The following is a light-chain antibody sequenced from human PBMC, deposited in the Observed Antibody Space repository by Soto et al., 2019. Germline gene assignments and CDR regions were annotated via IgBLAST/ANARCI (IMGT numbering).Light chain of an antibody. J-gene: IGLJ1*01. CDR1: SSDVGAYDF. CDR2: DVT. Sequence: QSVLTQPASVSGSPGQSITISCTGTSSDVGAYDFVSWYKHSPGKAPKLVTFDVTHRPPGISDRFSGSKSANTASLTISGLQAEDEADYYCSSYTDSGNYVFGTGTKLTVL. V-gene: IGLV2-14*01. CDR3: SSYTDSGNYV.